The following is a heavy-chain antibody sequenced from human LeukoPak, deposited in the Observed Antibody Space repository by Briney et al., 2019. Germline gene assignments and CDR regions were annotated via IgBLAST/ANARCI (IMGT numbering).Heavy chain of an antibody. CDR1: GFTFSSYS. CDR2: VSSSGTTT. V-gene: IGHV3-48*01. CDR3: SRNGFGDSRGMDV. J-gene: IGHJ6*02. Sequence: SGGSLRLSCAASGFTFSSYSVIWARQAPGKGLEWVSYVSSSGTTTYYADSVKGRFTISRDNGKNLVSLQMNSLRAEDTAGYYWSRNGFGDSRGMDVWGQGTTVTVSS. D-gene: IGHD3-22*01.